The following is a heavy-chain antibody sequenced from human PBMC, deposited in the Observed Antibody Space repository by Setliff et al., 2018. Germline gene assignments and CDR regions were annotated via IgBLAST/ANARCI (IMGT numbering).Heavy chain of an antibody. D-gene: IGHD2-2*01. J-gene: IGHJ4*02. Sequence: VASVKVSCKASGYTFTGCYMHWVRQAPGQGLEWMGRINPNSGGTNYAQKFQGRVTMTWDTSISTAYMELSRLRSDDTAVYYCARGGPGVVIMPAAKLFDYWGQGTLVTVSS. CDR2: INPNSGGT. CDR1: GYTFTGCY. V-gene: IGHV1-2*06. CDR3: ARGGPGVVIMPAAKLFDY.